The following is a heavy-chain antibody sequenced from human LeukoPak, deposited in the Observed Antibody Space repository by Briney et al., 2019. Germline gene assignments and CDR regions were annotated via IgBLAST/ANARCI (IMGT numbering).Heavy chain of an antibody. CDR3: AKDGGLWVSAHWGDS. J-gene: IGHJ4*02. CDR1: GSTLRSKP. CDR2: KTTSDGNT. Sequence: GGPLSPPCAASGSTLRSKPMSWVGQAQGKGLEWAPLKTTSDGNTYYADSVKGRFTVSRDNSKNTLFLQMNSLRAEDTAVYYCAKDGGLWVSAHWGDSWGRGTLVTVSS. D-gene: IGHD7-27*01. V-gene: IGHV3-23*01.